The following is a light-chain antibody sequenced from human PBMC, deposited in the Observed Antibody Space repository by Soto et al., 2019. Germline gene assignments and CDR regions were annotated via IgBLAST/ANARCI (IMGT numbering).Light chain of an antibody. V-gene: IGLV2-14*01. CDR2: EVG. Sequence: QSALTEPACVTVSPGQSIAISCTGTSSDVGGSNRVSWYRHYPGTAPKLIIYEVGNRPSGISDRFSASKSGNTASLIISGLQPEDEADYYCSSHTIANSWVFGGGTKVTVL. CDR1: SSDVGGSNR. CDR3: SSHTIANSWV. J-gene: IGLJ3*02.